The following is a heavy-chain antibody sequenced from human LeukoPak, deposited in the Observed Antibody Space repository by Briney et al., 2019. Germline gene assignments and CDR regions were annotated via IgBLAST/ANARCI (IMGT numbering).Heavy chain of an antibody. J-gene: IGHJ3*02. CDR3: ARDQWELLSAFDI. CDR2: ISGYNSKP. D-gene: IGHD1-26*01. V-gene: IGHV1-18*01. Sequence: ASVKVSCKTSGYSFTNYGITWVRQAPGQGLEWMGWISGYNSKPFYAQNFQGRVTMTTDTSTSTVYMEVRSLRSDDTAVYYCARDQWELLSAFDIWGQGTMVTVSS. CDR1: GYSFTNYG.